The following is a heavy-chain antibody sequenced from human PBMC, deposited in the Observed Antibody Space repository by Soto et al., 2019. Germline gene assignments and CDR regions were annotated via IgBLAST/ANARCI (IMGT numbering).Heavy chain of an antibody. CDR3: ARPDEGGYSSNHHYYCALDV. J-gene: IGHJ6*02. CDR2: IIPIFDIT. D-gene: IGHD3-22*01. CDR1: GGTFRSYS. V-gene: IGHV1-69*01. Sequence: QVQLVQSGAEVKKPGSSVKVSCKASGGTFRSYSISWLRQAPGQGLEWMGGIIPIFDITNYAQKFQGRVNITADESTGTAYMELSSLGSDDTAVYYCARPDEGGYSSNHHYYCALDVWGQGTTVTV.